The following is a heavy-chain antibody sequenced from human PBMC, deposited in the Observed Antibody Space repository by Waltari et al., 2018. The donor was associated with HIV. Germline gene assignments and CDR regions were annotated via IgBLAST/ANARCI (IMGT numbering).Heavy chain of an antibody. CDR1: GGSFSGYY. J-gene: IGHJ4*02. D-gene: IGHD2-15*01. CDR3: ARRSIVVVVAAREGSFDY. CDR2: INHSGST. V-gene: IGHV4-34*01. Sequence: QVQLQQWGAGLLKPSETLSLTCAVYGGSFSGYYWSWIRQPPGKGLEWIGEINHSGSTNYNPSLKSRVTISVDTSKNQFSLKLSSGTAADTAVYYCARRSIVVVVAAREGSFDYWGQGTLVTVSS.